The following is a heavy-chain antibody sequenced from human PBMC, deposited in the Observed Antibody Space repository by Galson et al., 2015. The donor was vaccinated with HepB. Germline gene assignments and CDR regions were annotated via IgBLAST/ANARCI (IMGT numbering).Heavy chain of an antibody. CDR2: ISYDGSNK. V-gene: IGHV3-30-3*01. Sequence: SLRLSCAASGFTFSSYAMHWVRQAPGKGLEWVAVISYDGSNKYYADSVKGRFTISRDNSKNTLYLQMNSLRAEDTAVYYCARVSRGYCTNGVCPFDYWGQGTLVTVSS. D-gene: IGHD2-8*01. CDR3: ARVSRGYCTNGVCPFDY. CDR1: GFTFSSYA. J-gene: IGHJ4*02.